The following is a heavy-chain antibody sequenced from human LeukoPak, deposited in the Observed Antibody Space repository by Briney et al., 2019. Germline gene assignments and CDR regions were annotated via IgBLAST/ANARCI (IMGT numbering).Heavy chain of an antibody. V-gene: IGHV3-7*01. CDR2: IKQDGSEK. CDR3: ARNQRRLDY. D-gene: IGHD1-14*01. J-gene: IGHJ4*02. CDR1: GFTFSNYW. Sequence: GGTLRLSCAASGFTFSNYWMTWVRQAPGKGLELVANIKQDGSEKYYVDSVKGRFTISRDNAKNSLYLQMNSLRAEDTAVYYCARNQRRLDYWGQGTLVTVSS.